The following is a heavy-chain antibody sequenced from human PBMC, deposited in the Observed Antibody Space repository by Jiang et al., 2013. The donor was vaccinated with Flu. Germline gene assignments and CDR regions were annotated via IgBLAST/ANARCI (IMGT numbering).Heavy chain of an antibody. D-gene: IGHD3-9*01. CDR3: ARHYDILTGYYKVDY. J-gene: IGHJ4*02. V-gene: IGHV5-51*01. Sequence: GAEVKKPGESLKISCKGSGYSFTSYWIGWVRQMPGKGLEWMGIIYPGDSDTRYSPSFQGQVTISADKSISTAYLQWSSLKASDTAMYYCARHYDILTGYYKVDYWGQGTLVTVSS. CDR2: IYPGDSDT. CDR1: GYSFTSYW.